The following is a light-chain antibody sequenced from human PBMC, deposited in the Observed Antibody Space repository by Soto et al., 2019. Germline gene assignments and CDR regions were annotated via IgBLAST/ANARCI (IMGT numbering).Light chain of an antibody. J-gene: IGKJ1*01. CDR3: QQYTDLPRT. CDR2: GAS. V-gene: IGKV3-20*01. Sequence: QSPRTVSLSPGERATLSCRASQSVRSNSLAWFQQKPGQAPRLLIYGASNRATGIPDRFSGSGSGTDFTLTITRLEPEDFAVYYCQQYTDLPRTFGQGTKVDI. CDR1: QSVRSNS.